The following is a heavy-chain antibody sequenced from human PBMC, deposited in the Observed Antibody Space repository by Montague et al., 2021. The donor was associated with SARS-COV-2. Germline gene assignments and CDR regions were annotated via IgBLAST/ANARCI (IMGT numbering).Heavy chain of an antibody. CDR1: GFTFSSYA. D-gene: IGHD3-3*01. CDR2: ISYDGSNK. V-gene: IGHV3-30*04. CDR3: ARDGTYYDFWSGLNPHYYYYYYYMDV. Sequence: SLRLSCAASGFTFSSYAMHWVRQAPGKGLEWVAVISYDGSNKYYADSVKGRFTISRDNSKNTLYLQMNSLRAEDTVVYYCARDGTYYDFWSGLNPHYYYYYYYMDVWGKGTTVTVSS. J-gene: IGHJ6*03.